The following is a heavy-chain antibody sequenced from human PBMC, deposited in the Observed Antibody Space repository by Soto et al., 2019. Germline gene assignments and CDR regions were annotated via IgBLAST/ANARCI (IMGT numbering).Heavy chain of an antibody. CDR2: IYYSGST. Sequence: SETLSLTCTVSGGSISSGDYYWSWIRQPPGKGLEWIGYIYYSGSTYYNPSLKSRVTISVDTSKNQFSLKLSSVTAADTAGYYCARDGKCYYYYGMDVWGQGTTVTVSS. D-gene: IGHD1-1*01. V-gene: IGHV4-30-4*01. CDR1: GGSISSGDYY. CDR3: ARDGKCYYYYGMDV. J-gene: IGHJ6*02.